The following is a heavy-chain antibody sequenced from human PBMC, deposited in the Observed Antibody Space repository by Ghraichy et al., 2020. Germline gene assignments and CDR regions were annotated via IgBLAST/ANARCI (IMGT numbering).Heavy chain of an antibody. V-gene: IGHV2-70*11. CDR1: GFSLSTSGMS. CDR3: ARIFSYGGVVFDY. Sequence: QTLSLTCTFSGFSLSTSGMSLTWIRQPPGKALEWLARIDWYDDKYYSTSLKIRLTISKYTSKNQVVLTMTNMDPVDTATYYCARIFSYGGVVFDYWGQGTLVTVSS. CDR2: IDWYDDK. J-gene: IGHJ4*02. D-gene: IGHD4-23*01.